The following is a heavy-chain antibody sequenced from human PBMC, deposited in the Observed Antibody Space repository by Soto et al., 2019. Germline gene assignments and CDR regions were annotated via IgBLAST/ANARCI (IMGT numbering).Heavy chain of an antibody. CDR2: IKQDGGQT. CDR1: GFTFDSYW. D-gene: IGHD5-12*01. V-gene: IGHV3-7*01. J-gene: IGHJ6*02. Sequence: GGSLRLSCAASGFTFDSYWMTWVRQEPGKGLEWVAHIKQDGGQTYYVDSVKGRFTISRDNAKTSLYLQMNSLRAEDTSVYFCARGGNGYENWPPYYYYGMDVWGQGTTVTVSS. CDR3: ARGGNGYENWPPYYYYGMDV.